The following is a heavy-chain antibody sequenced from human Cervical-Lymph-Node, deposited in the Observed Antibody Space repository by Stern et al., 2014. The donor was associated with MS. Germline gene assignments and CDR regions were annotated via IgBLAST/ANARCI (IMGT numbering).Heavy chain of an antibody. D-gene: IGHD4/OR15-4a*01. CDR1: GFTFDDYG. CDR2: ISWNSVSI. V-gene: IGHV3-9*01. CDR3: TKGANDAFDM. J-gene: IGHJ3*02. Sequence: VKLVESGGGLVQPGRSLRLSCAASGFTFDDYGMHWVRQTPDKGLEWVSGISWNSVSIGYACSVKRRVTISRDNAKNSLYLQMNSLRPEYTALYYCTKGANDAFDMWGQGTKVTVSS.